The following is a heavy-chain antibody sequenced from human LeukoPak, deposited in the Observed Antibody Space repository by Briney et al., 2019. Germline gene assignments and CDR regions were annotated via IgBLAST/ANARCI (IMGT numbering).Heavy chain of an antibody. CDR3: ARKYYDILTCYFEN. CDR1: SFTFSRYW. CDR2: KKQEGCEK. Sequence: GGSLRLPCAASSFTFSRYWKRWVREARGKGGEGVVNKKQEGCEKLCVDSVKGRFTLSRENPKNSLYLQMNSLRAEDTSVYYCARKYYDILTCYFENWGQGTLVTVSS. J-gene: IGHJ4*02. V-gene: IGHV3-7*04. D-gene: IGHD3-9*01.